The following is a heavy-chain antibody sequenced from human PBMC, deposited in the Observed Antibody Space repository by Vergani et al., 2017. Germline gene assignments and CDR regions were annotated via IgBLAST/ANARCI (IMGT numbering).Heavy chain of an antibody. CDR2: INPNSGGT. Sequence: QVQLVQSGAEVKKPGASVKVSCKASGYTFTGYYMHWVRQAPGQGLEWMGWINPNSGGTNYAQKFQGRVTMTRGTSISTAYMELSRLRSDDTAVYYCARDRSGIAAHPGVIWYFDLWGRGTLVTVSS. CDR1: GYTFTGYY. V-gene: IGHV1-2*02. J-gene: IGHJ2*01. D-gene: IGHD6-6*01. CDR3: ARDRSGIAAHPGVIWYFDL.